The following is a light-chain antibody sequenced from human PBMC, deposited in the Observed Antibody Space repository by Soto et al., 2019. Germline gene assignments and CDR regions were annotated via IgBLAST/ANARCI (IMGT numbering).Light chain of an antibody. CDR1: QSVSRSF. V-gene: IGKV3D-20*02. J-gene: IGKJ1*01. Sequence: EIVLTQPPATLSLSPGERATLSCRASQSVSRSFLAWYQQKPGLAPRLLIDGASSRATGIPDRFSGSGSGTDFTLTINRLEPEDLAVYYCPQRSNWPPWTFGQGTKV. CDR2: GAS. CDR3: PQRSNWPPWT.